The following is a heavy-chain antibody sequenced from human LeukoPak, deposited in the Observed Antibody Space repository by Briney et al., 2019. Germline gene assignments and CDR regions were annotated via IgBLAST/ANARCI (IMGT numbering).Heavy chain of an antibody. CDR1: GYTFTYYY. V-gene: IGHV1-46*01. CDR3: ARRSGGDSRYFDN. Sequence: ASVKVSCKASGYTFTYYYMHWVRQAPGQGLEWMGIINPSGGSPTYAQKFQGRVTVTSDTSTRTVYMELSSLRSEDTAVYYCARRSGGDSRYFDNWGQGTLVTVSS. CDR2: INPSGGSP. D-gene: IGHD2-21*01. J-gene: IGHJ4*02.